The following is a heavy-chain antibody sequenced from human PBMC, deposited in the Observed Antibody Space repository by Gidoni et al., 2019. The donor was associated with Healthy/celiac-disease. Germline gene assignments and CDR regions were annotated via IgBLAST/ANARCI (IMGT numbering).Heavy chain of an antibody. D-gene: IGHD2-15*01. CDR1: GFTCSSYA. CDR2: ISYDGSTT. Sequence: QVQLVESGGGVVQPGRSLRLSCAASGFTCSSYAMHWVRQAPGKGLEWVAVISYDGSTTYYAVSVKGRFTISRDNSKNTLYLQMNSLRAEDTAVYYCARATAFTYCSGGSCLDYWGQGTLVTVSS. V-gene: IGHV3-30-3*01. CDR3: ARATAFTYCSGGSCLDY. J-gene: IGHJ4*02.